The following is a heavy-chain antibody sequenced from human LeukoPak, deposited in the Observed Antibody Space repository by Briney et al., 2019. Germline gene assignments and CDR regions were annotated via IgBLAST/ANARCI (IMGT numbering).Heavy chain of an antibody. CDR1: GGTFSSYA. CDR3: ARSSIIAAAGPYYFDY. J-gene: IGHJ4*02. D-gene: IGHD6-13*01. V-gene: IGHV1-2*02. Sequence: GASVKVSCKASGGTFSSYAISWVRQAPGQGLEWMGWINPNSGGTNYAQKFQGRVTMTRDTSISTAYMELSSLRSEDTAVYYCARSSIIAAAGPYYFDYWGQGTLVTVSS. CDR2: INPNSGGT.